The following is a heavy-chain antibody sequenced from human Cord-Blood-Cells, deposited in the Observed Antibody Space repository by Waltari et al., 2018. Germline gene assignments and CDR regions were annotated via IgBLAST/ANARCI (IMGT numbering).Heavy chain of an antibody. J-gene: IGHJ4*02. Sequence: ETLSLTCAVSGYSISSGYYWGWIRQPPGKGLEWIGSIYHSGSTYYNPSLKSRVTISVDTSKNQFSLKLSSVTAADTAVYYCAREVAAAAYFDYWGQGTLVTVSS. V-gene: IGHV4-38-2*02. CDR3: AREVAAAAYFDY. D-gene: IGHD6-13*01. CDR2: IYHSGST. CDR1: GYSISSGYY.